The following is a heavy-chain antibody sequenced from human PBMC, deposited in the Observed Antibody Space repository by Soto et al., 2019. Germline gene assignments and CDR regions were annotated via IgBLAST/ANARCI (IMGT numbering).Heavy chain of an antibody. CDR2: ISYDHSNT. Sequence: TGGSLTLSCAASAFTFRSYGMHWLRQAPGKWLEWVAFISYDHSNTYYGDSVRGRFTISRDNSKNTLYLQMNSLRTEDTTVYYCARGGYSYGPDFEYWGQGT. CDR3: ARGGYSYGPDFEY. D-gene: IGHD5-18*01. J-gene: IGHJ4*02. V-gene: IGHV3-30-3*01. CDR1: AFTFRSYG.